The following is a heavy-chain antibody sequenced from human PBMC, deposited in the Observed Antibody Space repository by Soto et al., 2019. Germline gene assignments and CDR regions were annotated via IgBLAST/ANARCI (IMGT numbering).Heavy chain of an antibody. CDR1: GFTFSSYS. V-gene: IGHV3-48*01. Sequence: EVQLVESGGGLVQPGGSLRLSCAASGFTFSSYSMNWVRQAPGKGLEWVSYISSSSSTIYYADSVKGRFTISRDNAKNSLYLQMISRSAEDTDVYYCARADAKGILGWPPPQEYMGVCGKGTTVTVSS. CDR2: ISSSSSTI. J-gene: IGHJ6*03. D-gene: IGHD2-21*01. CDR3: ARADAKGILGWPPPQEYMGV.